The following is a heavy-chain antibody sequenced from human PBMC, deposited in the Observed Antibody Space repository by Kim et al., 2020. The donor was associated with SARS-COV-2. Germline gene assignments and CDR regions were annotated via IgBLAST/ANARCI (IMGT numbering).Heavy chain of an antibody. CDR3: ARQLIAAADDPDYYYGMDV. J-gene: IGHJ6*02. CDR2: INTNTGNP. Sequence: ASVKVSCKASGYTFTSYAMNWVRQAPGQGLEWMGWINTNTGNPTYAQGFTGRFVFSLDTSVSTAYLQISSLKAEDTAVYYCARQLIAAADDPDYYYGMDVWGQGTTVTVSS. D-gene: IGHD6-13*01. CDR1: GYTFTSYA. V-gene: IGHV7-4-1*02.